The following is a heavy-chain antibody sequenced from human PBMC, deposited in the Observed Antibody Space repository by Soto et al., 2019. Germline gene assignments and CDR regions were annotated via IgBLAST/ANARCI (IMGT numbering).Heavy chain of an antibody. CDR2: IYYDGTT. CDR3: ARQGRNTKIVLVKHYAADF. CDR1: SGSISSTSYY. J-gene: IGHJ6*02. Sequence: QLLLQEAGPRLVEPSEALSLTCTVSSGSISSTSYYWAWIRQPPGKGLGWIGAIYYDGTTYYTESLKSRVSISVDTSKNQFSLKVNSVTAADTAVYFCARQGRNTKIVLVKHYAADFWGQGTAVTVSS. V-gene: IGHV4-39*01. D-gene: IGHD3-22*01.